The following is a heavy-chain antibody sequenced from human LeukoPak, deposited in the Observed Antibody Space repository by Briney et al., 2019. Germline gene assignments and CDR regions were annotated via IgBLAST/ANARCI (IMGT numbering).Heavy chain of an antibody. CDR2: VSYDGSNK. CDR3: ATIGDRRTGELYRIDY. J-gene: IGHJ4*02. Sequence: GGSLRLSCAASGFTFSNYAMHWVRQAPGKGLEWVAVVSYDGSNKDYADSVKGRFSISRDNSKNTLYLQMNSLRAEDAAIYYCATIGDRRTGELYRIDYWGQGTLVTVSS. D-gene: IGHD7-27*01. CDR1: GFTFSNYA. V-gene: IGHV3-30-3*01.